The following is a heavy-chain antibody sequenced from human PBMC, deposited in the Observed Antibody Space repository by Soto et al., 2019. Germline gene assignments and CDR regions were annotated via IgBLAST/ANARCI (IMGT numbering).Heavy chain of an antibody. Sequence: QVRLVEYGGGLVKPGGSLRLSCVASGFTFTEYYMSWIRQAPGRGLEWVSYIGDNGDKTYYAKSVKGRFTISRDNAKSSLFLQMNSLRPEDTAVYYCATGTLDYWGQGTLVTVSS. CDR2: IGDNGDKT. CDR1: GFTFTEYY. CDR3: ATGTLDY. J-gene: IGHJ4*02. V-gene: IGHV3-11*01.